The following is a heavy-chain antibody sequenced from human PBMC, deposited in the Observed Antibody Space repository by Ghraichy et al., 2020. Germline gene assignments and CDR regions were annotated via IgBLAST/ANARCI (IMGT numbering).Heavy chain of an antibody. D-gene: IGHD3-16*01. CDR1: GGTFSSYA. CDR3: AVGELDYYYGMDV. V-gene: IGHV1-69*13. CDR2: IIPIFGTA. Sequence: SVKVSCKASGGTFSSYAISWVRQAPGQGLEWMGGIIPIFGTANYAQKFQGRVTITADESTSTAYMELSSLRAEDTAVYYCAVGELDYYYGMDVWGQGTTVTVSS. J-gene: IGHJ6*02.